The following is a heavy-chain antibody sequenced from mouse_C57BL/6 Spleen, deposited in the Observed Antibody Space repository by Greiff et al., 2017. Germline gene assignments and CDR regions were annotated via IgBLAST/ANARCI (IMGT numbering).Heavy chain of an antibody. J-gene: IGHJ3*01. V-gene: IGHV1-82*01. CDR3: ARPPYYDRNPSFGY. CDR1: GYAFSSSW. CDR2: IYPGDGDT. Sequence: VQLQQSGPELVKPGASVKISCKASGYAFSSSWMNWVKQRPGKGLEWIGRIYPGDGDTNYKGKFKGKATLTADKSSSTAYMQLSSLTSEDSAVYFCARPPYYDRNPSFGYWGKGTLVSVSA. D-gene: IGHD2-4*01.